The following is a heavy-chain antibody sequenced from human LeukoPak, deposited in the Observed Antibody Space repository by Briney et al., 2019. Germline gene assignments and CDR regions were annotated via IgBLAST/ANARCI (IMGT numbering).Heavy chain of an antibody. Sequence: ASVKVSCKASGYTFTGYYMHWVRQAHGQGLEWMGWINPNSGGTNYAQKFQGRVTTTRDTSISTAYMELSRLRSDDTAVYYCARVAAAGTLIDYWGQGTLVTVSS. J-gene: IGHJ4*02. CDR1: GYTFTGYY. CDR2: INPNSGGT. V-gene: IGHV1-2*02. D-gene: IGHD6-13*01. CDR3: ARVAAAGTLIDY.